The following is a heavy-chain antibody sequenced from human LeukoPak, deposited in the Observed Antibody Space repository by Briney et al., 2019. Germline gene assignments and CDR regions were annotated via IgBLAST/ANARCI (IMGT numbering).Heavy chain of an antibody. Sequence: SETLSLTCTVSGGSISSYYWSWIRQPPGKGLEWIGHIYYSGSTNYNPSLKSRVTISVDTSKNQFSLKLSSVTAADTAVYYCARTSGGWYGGYWFDPWGQGTLVTVSS. CDR3: ARTSGGWYGGYWFDP. CDR1: GGSISSYY. D-gene: IGHD6-19*01. J-gene: IGHJ5*02. CDR2: IYYSGST. V-gene: IGHV4-59*01.